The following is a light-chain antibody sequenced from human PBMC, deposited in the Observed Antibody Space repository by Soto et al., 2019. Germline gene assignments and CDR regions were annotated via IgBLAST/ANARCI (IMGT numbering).Light chain of an antibody. V-gene: IGKV3-20*01. J-gene: IGKJ1*01. Sequence: EMVLTQSPGTLSLSPGERATLSCRASQSVSRNYLAWYQQKPGQAPRLLIYGASSRATGIPDKFSGGGSGTDFTLTISRLEPEDFAVYYCQQYDSSPITFGQGTKVEIK. CDR3: QQYDSSPIT. CDR1: QSVSRNY. CDR2: GAS.